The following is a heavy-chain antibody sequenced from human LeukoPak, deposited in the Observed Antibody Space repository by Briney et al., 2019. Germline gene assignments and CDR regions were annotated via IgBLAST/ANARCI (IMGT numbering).Heavy chain of an antibody. J-gene: IGHJ6*02. CDR3: ARVLGEPQYYYCYGMDV. Sequence: GGSLRLSCAAPGFTFSSYWMHWVRQAPGKGLVWVSRINSDGSSTSYADSVKGRFTISRDNAKNTLYLQMNSLRAEDTAVYYCARVLGEPQYYYCYGMDVWGQGTTVTVSS. CDR1: GFTFSSYW. CDR2: INSDGSST. D-gene: IGHD1-26*01. V-gene: IGHV3-74*01.